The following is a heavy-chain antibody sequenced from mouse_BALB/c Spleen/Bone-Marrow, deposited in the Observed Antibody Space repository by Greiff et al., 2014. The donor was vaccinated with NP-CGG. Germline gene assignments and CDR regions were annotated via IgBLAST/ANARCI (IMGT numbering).Heavy chain of an antibody. CDR1: GYAFSSYW. D-gene: IGHD2-14*01. CDR2: IYPGDGDT. CDR3: TRYYRDNYFALDY. V-gene: IGHV1-80*01. Sequence: QVQLKESGAELVRPGSSVKISCKASGYAFSSYWMSWVKQRPGQGLQWIGQIYPGDGDTNYNGNFKGKATLTADKSSSTAYMQLNSLTSEDSAVYFCTRYYRDNYFALDYWGQGTSVTVSS. J-gene: IGHJ4*01.